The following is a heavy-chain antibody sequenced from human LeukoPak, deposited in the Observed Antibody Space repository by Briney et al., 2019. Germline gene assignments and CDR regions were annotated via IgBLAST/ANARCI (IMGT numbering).Heavy chain of an antibody. CDR3: ARGISGYFGTRGYYYDY. V-gene: IGHV4-61*05. CDR2: IYHSGSI. Sequence: PSETLSLTCTVSGGSISSSSYYWGWIRQPPGKGLEWIGEIYHSGSINYNPSLKNRVTLSIDKSNNHFSLRLSSLSAADTAVYYCARGISGYFGTRGYYYDYWGQGTLVTVSS. J-gene: IGHJ4*02. D-gene: IGHD3-22*01. CDR1: GGSISSSSYY.